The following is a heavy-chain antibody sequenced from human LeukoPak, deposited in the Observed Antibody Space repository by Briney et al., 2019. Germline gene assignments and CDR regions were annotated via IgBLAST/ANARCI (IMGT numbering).Heavy chain of an antibody. V-gene: IGHV3-30*18. Sequence: GGSLRLSCAASGLTFGSYGMHWVRQAPGKGLEWVAVISFDGRNTYYADSVKGRFTISRDDSKNTLYLQMNSLRADDTAVYYCAKGGVATVDYLDYRGQGTLVTVSS. J-gene: IGHJ4*02. D-gene: IGHD5-12*01. CDR3: AKGGVATVDYLDY. CDR1: GLTFGSYG. CDR2: ISFDGRNT.